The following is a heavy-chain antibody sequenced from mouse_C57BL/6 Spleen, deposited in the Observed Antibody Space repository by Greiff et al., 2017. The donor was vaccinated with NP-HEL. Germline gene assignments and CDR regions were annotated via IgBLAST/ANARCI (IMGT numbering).Heavy chain of an antibody. D-gene: IGHD1-1*01. CDR1: GYTFTDYE. Sequence: QVQLQQSGAELVRPGASVTLSCKASGYTFTDYEMHWVKQTPVHGLEWIGAIDPETGGTAYNQKFKGKAILTADKSSSTAYMELRSLTSEDSAVYYCTRGLYYWNYWGQGTTLTVSS. CDR3: TRGLYYWNY. CDR2: IDPETGGT. V-gene: IGHV1-15*01. J-gene: IGHJ2*01.